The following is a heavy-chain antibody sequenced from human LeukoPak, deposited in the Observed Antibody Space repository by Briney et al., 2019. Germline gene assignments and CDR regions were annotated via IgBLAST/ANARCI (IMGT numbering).Heavy chain of an antibody. V-gene: IGHV4-31*03. CDR3: ARMYSSSPRHFDY. CDR1: GGSISSGGYY. D-gene: IGHD6-13*01. Sequence: SETLSLTCTVSGGSISSGGYYWSWIRQHPGKGLEWIGYIYYSGSTYYNPSPKSRVTISVDTSKNQFSLKLSSVTAADTAVYYCARMYSSSPRHFDYWGQGTLVTVSS. CDR2: IYYSGST. J-gene: IGHJ4*02.